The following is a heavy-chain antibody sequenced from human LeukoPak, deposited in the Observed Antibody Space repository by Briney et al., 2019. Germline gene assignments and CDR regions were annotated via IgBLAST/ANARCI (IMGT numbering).Heavy chain of an antibody. CDR3: ARRPIWSGVDYYCMDV. CDR2: THYSGSS. D-gene: IGHD3-3*01. J-gene: IGHJ6*03. Sequence: PSETLSLTCTVSGGSISTYYWSWIRQPPGKALEWIGYTHYSGSSNYSPSLKNRVTMSVDTSKNQFSLELSSVTAADTAVYYCARRPIWSGVDYYCMDVWGKGTTVIVSS. CDR1: GGSISTYY. V-gene: IGHV4-59*08.